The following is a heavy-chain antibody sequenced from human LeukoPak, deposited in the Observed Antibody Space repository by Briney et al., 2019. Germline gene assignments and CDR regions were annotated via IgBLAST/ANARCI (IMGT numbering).Heavy chain of an antibody. CDR3: ARAPYYYDTSGYLRSHFDY. CDR2: MSTSGST. D-gene: IGHD3-22*01. V-gene: IGHV4-61*02. J-gene: IGHJ4*02. CDR1: GGSISSGSFY. Sequence: PSQTLSLTCTVSGGSISSGSFYWSWIRQPAGKGLEWIGRMSTSGSTNYNSSLKSRVTMSVDTPKKQFSLKLSSVTAADTAVYYCARAPYYYDTSGYLRSHFDYWGQGTLVTVSS.